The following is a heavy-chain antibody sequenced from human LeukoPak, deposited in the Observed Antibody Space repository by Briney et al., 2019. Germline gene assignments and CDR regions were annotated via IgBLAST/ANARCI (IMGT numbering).Heavy chain of an antibody. D-gene: IGHD6-19*01. CDR3: AKDPSGGWSEDAFDI. CDR2: ISGSGGST. Sequence: GGSLRLSCAASGFTFSSYAMSWVRQAPGKGLEWVSAISGSGGSTYCADSVKGRFTISRDNSKSTLYLQMNSLRAEDTAVYYCAKDPSGGWSEDAFDIWGQGTMVTVSS. J-gene: IGHJ3*02. CDR1: GFTFSSYA. V-gene: IGHV3-23*01.